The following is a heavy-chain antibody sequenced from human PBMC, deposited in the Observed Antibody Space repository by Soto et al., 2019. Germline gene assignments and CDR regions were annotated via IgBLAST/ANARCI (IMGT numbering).Heavy chain of an antibody. CDR2: ILKTGST. J-gene: IGHJ4*02. CDR3: ARDVVGLTHFDY. Sequence: PSETLSLTCTVSGGSISSYHWSWIRQSPGKGLERIGYILKTGSTEYNPSLKSRVTISLDTSKNQFSLNVSSMTAADTAVYYCARDVVGLTHFDYWGQGILVTVSS. CDR1: GGSISSYH. V-gene: IGHV4-4*08. D-gene: IGHD2-21*01.